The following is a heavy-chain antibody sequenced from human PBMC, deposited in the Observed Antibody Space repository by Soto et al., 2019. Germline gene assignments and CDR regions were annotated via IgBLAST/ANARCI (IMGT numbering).Heavy chain of an antibody. J-gene: IGHJ6*02. Sequence: GGSLRLSCAASGFTFSSYGMHWVRQAPGKGLEWVAVIWYDGSNKYYADSVKGRFTISRDNSKNTLYLQMNSLRAEDTAVYYCARDPVGGSYHEDDYYYGMDVWGQGTTVTVSS. CDR1: GFTFSSYG. CDR2: IWYDGSNK. V-gene: IGHV3-33*01. D-gene: IGHD1-26*01. CDR3: ARDPVGGSYHEDDYYYGMDV.